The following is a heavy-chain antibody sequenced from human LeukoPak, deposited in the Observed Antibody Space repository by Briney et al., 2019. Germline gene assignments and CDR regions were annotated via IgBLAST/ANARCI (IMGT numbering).Heavy chain of an antibody. CDR3: ARVGALSSSWLLY. Sequence: PGGSLRLSCAASGFTFSSYEMNWVRQAPGKGLEWVSSISRSATTIYYADSVKGRLTISRDNAKNSLYLQMNSLRAEDTAVYFCARVGALSSSWLLYWGQGTLVTVSS. CDR1: GFTFSSYE. J-gene: IGHJ4*02. CDR2: ISRSATTI. D-gene: IGHD6-13*01. V-gene: IGHV3-48*03.